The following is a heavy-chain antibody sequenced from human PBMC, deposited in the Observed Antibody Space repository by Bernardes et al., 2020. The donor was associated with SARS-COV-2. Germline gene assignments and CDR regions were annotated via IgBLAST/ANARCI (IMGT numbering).Heavy chain of an antibody. CDR1: GFTFSRHS. CDR3: ARDYYGDYILDY. Sequence: GGSLRLSCVVSGFTFSRHSMNWVRQAPGKGLEWLAYISGSGSTIHYADSVKGRLTIPRDNAKNSLYLQMNSLRVEDTAVYYCARDYYGDYILDYWGQGTLVTVSS. J-gene: IGHJ4*02. CDR2: ISGSGSTI. V-gene: IGHV3-48*04. D-gene: IGHD4-17*01.